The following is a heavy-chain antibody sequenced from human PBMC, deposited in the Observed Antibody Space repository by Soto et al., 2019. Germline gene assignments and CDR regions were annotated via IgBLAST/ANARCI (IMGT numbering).Heavy chain of an antibody. CDR3: AKDGSHNFDY. CDR2: MSYDGSNE. Sequence: QVQLVESGGGVVQPGRSLRLSCAASGFTFSHYAMHWVRQAPGKGLEWVALMSYDGSNEYYADSVKGRFTISRDNSKNTLYRQMNSLRDEDTAVYYCAKDGSHNFDYWGQGTLVTVSS. CDR1: GFTFSHYA. V-gene: IGHV3-30*18. J-gene: IGHJ4*02. D-gene: IGHD1-26*01.